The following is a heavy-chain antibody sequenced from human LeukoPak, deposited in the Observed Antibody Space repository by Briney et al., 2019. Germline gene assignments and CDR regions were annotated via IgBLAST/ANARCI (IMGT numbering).Heavy chain of an antibody. V-gene: IGHV1-69*13. Sequence: ASVKVSCKPSVGTFSRYAISWVREDPGQGLEWMGGIIPILGTANYAQKFQGRVTSTADESTSTAYMELSSLRSEDTAVYYCARDCCNSTSALSCFDYWGQGTLVTVSS. CDR3: ARDCCNSTSALSCFDY. CDR2: IIPILGTA. J-gene: IGHJ4*02. D-gene: IGHD2-2*01. CDR1: VGTFSRYA.